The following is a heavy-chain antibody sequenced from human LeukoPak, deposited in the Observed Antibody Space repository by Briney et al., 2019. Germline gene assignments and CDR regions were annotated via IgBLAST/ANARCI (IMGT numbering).Heavy chain of an antibody. CDR1: GFTFSSYG. D-gene: IGHD2-15*01. J-gene: IGHJ6*03. CDR3: AKDCCSGASPYHMDV. CDR2: IRYDEIDK. V-gene: IGHV3-30*02. Sequence: GGSLRLSCAASGFTFSSYGMHWVRQAPGKGLEWVAFIRYDEIDKYYADSVKGRFTISRDNSKNTLYLQMNSLRIEDTAVYYCAKDCCSGASPYHMDVWGKETTVTVSS.